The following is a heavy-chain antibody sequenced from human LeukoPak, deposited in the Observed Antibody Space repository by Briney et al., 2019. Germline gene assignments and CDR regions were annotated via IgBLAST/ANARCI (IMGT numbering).Heavy chain of an antibody. CDR3: ARDLAYCGGDCYPNYYYYGMDV. D-gene: IGHD2-21*02. J-gene: IGHJ6*02. CDR1: GYTFTSYA. Sequence: ASVKVSCKASGYTFTSYAMNWVRQAPGQGLEWMGWINTNTGNPTYAQGFTGRFVFSLDTSVSTAYLQISSLKAEDTAVYYCARDLAYCGGDCYPNYYYYGMDVWGQGTTVTVSS. V-gene: IGHV7-4-1*02. CDR2: INTNTGNP.